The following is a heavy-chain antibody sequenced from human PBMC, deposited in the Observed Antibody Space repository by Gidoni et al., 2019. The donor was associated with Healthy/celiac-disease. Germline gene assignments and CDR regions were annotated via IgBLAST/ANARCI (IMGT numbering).Heavy chain of an antibody. CDR1: GGSFSGYY. D-gene: IGHD3-10*01. CDR2: INHSGST. V-gene: IGHV4-34*01. J-gene: IGHJ2*01. Sequence: QVQLQQWGAGLLKPSETLSLTCAVYGGSFSGYYWSWIRQPPGKGLEWIGEINHSGSTNYNPSLKSRVTISVDTSKNQFSLKLSSVTAADTAVYYCARSMVRGVIIKAHWYFDLWGRGTLVTVSS. CDR3: ARSMVRGVIIKAHWYFDL.